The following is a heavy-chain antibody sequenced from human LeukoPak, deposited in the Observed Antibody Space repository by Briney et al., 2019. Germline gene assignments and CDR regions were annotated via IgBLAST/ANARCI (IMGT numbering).Heavy chain of an antibody. V-gene: IGHV3-74*01. D-gene: IGHD1-26*01. CDR3: ARYRSPSLGAKFTLYYYYTMDV. J-gene: IGHJ6*02. CDR1: GFTYSNYW. CDR2: INSDGDST. Sequence: QPGGSLRLSCAASGFTYSNYWMHWVRQAPGKGLVWVSRINSDGDSTIYADSVKGRFTISRDNAKNSLYLQMNSLRDEDTAVYYCARYRSPSLGAKFTLYYYYTMDVWGQGTTVTVSS.